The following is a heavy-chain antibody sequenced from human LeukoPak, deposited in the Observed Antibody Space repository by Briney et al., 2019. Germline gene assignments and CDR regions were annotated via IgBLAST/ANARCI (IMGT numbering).Heavy chain of an antibody. J-gene: IGHJ4*02. V-gene: IGHV3-21*01. D-gene: IGHD1-1*01. CDR1: GFTFSSYS. CDR3: VRDLNWNDGLDY. Sequence: GGSLRLSCAASGFTFSSYSMNWVRQAPGKGLEWVSCISSRSTYIYYADSVKGRFTISRDNAKNSLYLQMNSLRAEDTAVYVCVRDLNWNDGLDYWGQGTLVTVSS. CDR2: ISSRSTYI.